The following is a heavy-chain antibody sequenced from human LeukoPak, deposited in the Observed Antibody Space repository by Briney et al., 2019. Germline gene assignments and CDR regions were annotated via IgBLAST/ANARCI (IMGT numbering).Heavy chain of an antibody. D-gene: IGHD3-3*01. J-gene: IGHJ4*02. CDR3: ARRGTIFGVVINPFDY. CDR1: GGSFSGYY. Sequence: SETLSLTCAVYGGSFSGYYWSWIRQPPGKGLEWIGEINHSGSTNYNPSLKSRVTISVDTSKNQFSLKLSSVTAADTAVYYCARRGTIFGVVINPFDYRGQGTLVTVSS. CDR2: INHSGST. V-gene: IGHV4-34*01.